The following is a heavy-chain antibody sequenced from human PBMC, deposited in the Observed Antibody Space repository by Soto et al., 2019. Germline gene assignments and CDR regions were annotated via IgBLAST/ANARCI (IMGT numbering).Heavy chain of an antibody. J-gene: IGHJ4*02. D-gene: IGHD4-17*01. CDR2: INPNSGGT. CDR3: ARRADYGDYADY. Sequence: ASVKVSCKASGYTFTGYYMHWVRQAPGQGLEWMGWINPNSGGTNYAQKFQGRVTMTRDTSISTAYMELSRLRSDDTAVYYCARRADYGDYADYWGQGTLVTVSS. V-gene: IGHV1-2*02. CDR1: GYTFTGYY.